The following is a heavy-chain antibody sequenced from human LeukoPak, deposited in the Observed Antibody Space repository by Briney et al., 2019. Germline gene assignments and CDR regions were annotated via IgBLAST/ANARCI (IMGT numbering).Heavy chain of an antibody. CDR1: GXSFSGYY. D-gene: IGHD3-16*01. V-gene: IGHV4-34*01. CDR3: ARSDVYYFDY. J-gene: IGHJ4*02. CDR2: INHSGST. Sequence: SETLSLTCAVYGXSFSGYYWSWIRQPPGKGLEWIVEINHSGSTNYNPFLKSRVTISVDTSKNQFYLKLSSVTAADTAVYYCARSDVYYFDYWGQGTLVTVSS.